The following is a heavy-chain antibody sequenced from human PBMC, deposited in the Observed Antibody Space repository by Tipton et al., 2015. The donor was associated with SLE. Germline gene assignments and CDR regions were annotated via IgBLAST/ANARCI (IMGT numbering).Heavy chain of an antibody. D-gene: IGHD2-21*01. CDR3: ARGGAHCGGSCFFFDY. CDR2: ISTSSSTI. J-gene: IGHJ4*02. V-gene: IGHV3-48*04. CDR1: GFSFSSYS. Sequence: SLRLSCAASGFSFSSYSMNWVRQAPGKGLEWVSYISTSSSTIYYADSVKGRFTASRDNAKNSFHLQMNNLRVEDTAVYYCARGGAHCGGSCFFFDYWGQGTLVTV.